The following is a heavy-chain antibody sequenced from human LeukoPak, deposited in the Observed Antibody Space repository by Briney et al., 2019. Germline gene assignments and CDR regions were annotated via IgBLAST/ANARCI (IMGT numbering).Heavy chain of an antibody. J-gene: IGHJ4*02. Sequence: PSETLSLTCSVSGGSVSSRSCHWGWIRQPPGKGLEWIGSIYYSGNTYYNPSLKSRVTISVDTSKDQFSLKLTSVTAADTAVYYCARSNGDYVAYIDYWGQGTRDGVSS. CDR3: ARSNGDYVAYIDY. V-gene: IGHV4-39*01. CDR1: GGSVSSRSCH. CDR2: IYYSGNT. D-gene: IGHD4-17*01.